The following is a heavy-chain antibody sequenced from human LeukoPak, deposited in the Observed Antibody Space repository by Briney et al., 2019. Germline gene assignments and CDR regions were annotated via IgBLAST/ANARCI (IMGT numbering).Heavy chain of an antibody. CDR1: GFTFSSYA. D-gene: IGHD6-19*01. CDR3: AKDWGASGWYNWFDP. Sequence: GGSLRLSCAASGFTFSSYAMSWVRQAPGKGLEWVSAISGSGGSTYYADSVKGRFTISRDNSKNTLYLQMNSLTTEDTAMYYCAKDWGASGWYNWFDPWGQGTQVTVSS. CDR2: ISGSGGST. J-gene: IGHJ5*02. V-gene: IGHV3-23*01.